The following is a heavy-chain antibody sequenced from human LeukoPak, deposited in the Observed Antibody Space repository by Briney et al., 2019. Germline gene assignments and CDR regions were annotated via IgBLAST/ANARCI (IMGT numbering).Heavy chain of an antibody. Sequence: GASVKVSCKASGYTFTSYDINWVRQATGQGLEWMGWMNPNSGNTNYAQKLQGRVTMTTDTSTSTAYMELRSLRSDDTAVYYCARVTEGYCSGGSCYDFQHWGQGTLVTVSS. CDR2: MNPNSGNT. D-gene: IGHD2-15*01. CDR1: GYTFTSYD. V-gene: IGHV1-18*01. CDR3: ARVTEGYCSGGSCYDFQH. J-gene: IGHJ1*01.